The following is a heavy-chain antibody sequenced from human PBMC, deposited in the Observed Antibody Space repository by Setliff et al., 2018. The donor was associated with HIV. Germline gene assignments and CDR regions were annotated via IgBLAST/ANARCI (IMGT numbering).Heavy chain of an antibody. J-gene: IGHJ3*02. D-gene: IGHD2-15*01. CDR2: YYITGDT. Sequence: SETLSLTCTVSGGSINSGTYYWSWIRQPAGKGLEWIGHYYITGDTNYNPSLKSRVSISVDTSKNQFSLKLNSVTAADTAVYYCARGCSGGTCTSDAFDIWGQGTMVTV. CDR3: ARGCSGGTCTSDAFDI. V-gene: IGHV4-61*09. CDR1: GGSINSGTYY.